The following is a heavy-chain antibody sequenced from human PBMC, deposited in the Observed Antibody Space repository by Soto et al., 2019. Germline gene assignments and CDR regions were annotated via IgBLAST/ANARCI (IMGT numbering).Heavy chain of an antibody. CDR3: AKDGESGSTMVRGVIITYFDY. CDR2: ISGSGGST. V-gene: IGHV3-23*01. CDR1: GFTFSSYA. Sequence: HPGGSLRLSCAASGFTFSSYAMSWVRQAPGKGLEWVSAISGSGGSTYYADSVKGRFTISRDNSKNTLYLQMNSLRAEDTAVYYCAKDGESGSTMVRGVIITYFDYWGQGTLVTVSS. D-gene: IGHD3-10*01. J-gene: IGHJ4*02.